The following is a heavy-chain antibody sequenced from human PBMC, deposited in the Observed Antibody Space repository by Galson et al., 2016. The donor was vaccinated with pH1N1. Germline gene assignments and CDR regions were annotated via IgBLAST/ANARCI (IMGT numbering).Heavy chain of an antibody. CDR1: GYNLASSW. CDR2: IYLGGSLV. Sequence: QSGAEVKKPGESLKISCRGSGYNLASSWIGWVRQMPGKGLEWMGIIYLGGSLVRYSPSFQGQVTISADKSINIVYLQWSSLKASDTATYYCARQNDYGDYRGDAFDIWGQGTMVTVSS. CDR3: ARQNDYGDYRGDAFDI. J-gene: IGHJ3*02. V-gene: IGHV5-51*01. D-gene: IGHD4-17*01.